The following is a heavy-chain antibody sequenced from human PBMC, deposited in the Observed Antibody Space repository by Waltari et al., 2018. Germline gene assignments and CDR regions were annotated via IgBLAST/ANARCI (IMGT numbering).Heavy chain of an antibody. Sequence: EVQLVESGGALVAPGGPRRLSCAASGFSFLIYWMNWVRQAPGKGLEWVANIKQDGSERYYVDSVKGRFTISRDNAKNLLNLQMDSLRAEDTAVYYCARSSIMLREGRFDYWGQGALVTVSS. J-gene: IGHJ4*02. CDR1: GFSFLIYW. V-gene: IGHV3-7*04. D-gene: IGHD3-10*01. CDR3: ARSSIMLREGRFDY. CDR2: IKQDGSER.